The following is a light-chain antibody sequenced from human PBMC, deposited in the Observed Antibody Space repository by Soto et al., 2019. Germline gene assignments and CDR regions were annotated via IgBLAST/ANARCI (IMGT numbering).Light chain of an antibody. Sequence: DIVMTQSPDSLAVSLGERATINCKSSQSVLYSSKNKNCLAWYQQKPGQPPKLLIYWASTRESGVPDRFSGSGSGTDFTLTISSLQAEDVAVYYCEQYYSTPQGTFGQGTKLEIK. V-gene: IGKV4-1*01. CDR1: QSVLYSSKNKNC. CDR3: EQYYSTPQGT. J-gene: IGKJ2*01. CDR2: WAS.